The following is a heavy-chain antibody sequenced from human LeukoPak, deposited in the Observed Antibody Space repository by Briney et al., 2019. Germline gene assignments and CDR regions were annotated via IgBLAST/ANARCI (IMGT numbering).Heavy chain of an antibody. CDR2: IYYSGST. Sequence: SETLSLTCTVSGGSISSGGYYWSWIRQHPGKGLEWIGYIYYSGSTYYNPSLKSRVTISVDTSKNQFSLKLSSVTAADTAVYYCARVRGLTPDYWGQGTLGTVSS. CDR1: GGSISSGGYY. J-gene: IGHJ4*02. CDR3: ARVRGLTPDY. V-gene: IGHV4-31*03. D-gene: IGHD3-16*01.